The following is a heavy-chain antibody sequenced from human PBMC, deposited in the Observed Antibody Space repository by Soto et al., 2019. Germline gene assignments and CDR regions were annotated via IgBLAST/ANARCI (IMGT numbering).Heavy chain of an antibody. D-gene: IGHD1-20*01. V-gene: IGHV3-23*01. J-gene: IGHJ5*02. CDR1: GFTFSSYA. Sequence: EVQLLESGGGLVQPGGSLRLSCAASGFTFSSYAMSWVRQAPGKGLEWVSAISGSGGSTYYADSVKGRFTISRDHAKNTLYLQMNSLRAEDTAVYYCAKDSGLTGITTLNWFDPWGQGTLVTVSS. CDR3: AKDSGLTGITTLNWFDP. CDR2: ISGSGGST.